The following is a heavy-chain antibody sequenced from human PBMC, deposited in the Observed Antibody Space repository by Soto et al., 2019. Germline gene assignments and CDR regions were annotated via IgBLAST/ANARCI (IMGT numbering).Heavy chain of an antibody. V-gene: IGHV1-3*01. CDR2: INAGNGNT. CDR3: ARLAMGRGVPFLRSFDD. D-gene: IGHD3-10*01. CDR1: GDTFTSDV. J-gene: IGHJ4*02. Sequence: SGKRSGDTFTSDVIYWVSQAPGQRLEWMGWINAGNGNTKYSRKFQGRVTITRDTSASTAYMELSSLRSEDTAVYYCARLAMGRGVPFLRSFDDSGQGPQFTVRS.